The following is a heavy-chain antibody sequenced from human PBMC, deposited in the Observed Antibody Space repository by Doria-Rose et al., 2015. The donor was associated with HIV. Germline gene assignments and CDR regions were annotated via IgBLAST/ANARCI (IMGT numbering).Heavy chain of an antibody. CDR2: ISSTSSYI. CDR3: AREMEYQLIPRDYYYYYGMDV. Sequence: WISSISSTSSYIQYADSVKGRFTISRDNVENSLYLQMNSLRAEDTATYYCAREMEYQLIPRDYYYYYGMDVWGQGTTVTVSS. J-gene: IGHJ6*02. D-gene: IGHD2-8*01. V-gene: IGHV3-21*01.